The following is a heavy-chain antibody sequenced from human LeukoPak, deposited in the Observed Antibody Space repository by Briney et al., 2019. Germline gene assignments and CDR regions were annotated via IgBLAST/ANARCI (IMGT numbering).Heavy chain of an antibody. J-gene: IGHJ6*02. D-gene: IGHD2-2*01. Sequence: TGGSLRLSCAASGFTFSNYWIHWVRQAPGKGLEWVAVISYDGSNKYYADSVKGRFTISRDNSKNTLYLQMNSLRAEDTAVYYCARSTFSTSKYYYYYGMDVWGQGTTVTVSS. CDR1: GFTFSNYW. V-gene: IGHV3-30-3*01. CDR2: ISYDGSNK. CDR3: ARSTFSTSKYYYYYGMDV.